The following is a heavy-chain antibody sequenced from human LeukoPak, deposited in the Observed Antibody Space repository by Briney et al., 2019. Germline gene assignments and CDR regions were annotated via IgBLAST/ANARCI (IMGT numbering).Heavy chain of an antibody. CDR2: ISSSSSYI. Sequence: GGSLRLSCAASGFTFSSYSMNWVRQAPGKGLEWVSSISSSSSYIYYADSVKGRFTISRDNAKNSLYLQMNSLRAEDTAVYYCARSRPVGSGWPGAFDIWAQGTMVTVSS. D-gene: IGHD6-19*01. CDR1: GFTFSSYS. J-gene: IGHJ3*02. CDR3: ARSRPVGSGWPGAFDI. V-gene: IGHV3-21*01.